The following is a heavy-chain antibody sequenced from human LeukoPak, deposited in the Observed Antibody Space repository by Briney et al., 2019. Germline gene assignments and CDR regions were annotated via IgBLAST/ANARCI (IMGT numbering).Heavy chain of an antibody. D-gene: IGHD5-18*01. CDR2: IKSDGSST. J-gene: IGHJ4*02. V-gene: IGHV3-74*01. Sequence: GGSLRLSCAAPGFTFSTSWMYWVRQAPGKGLVWASRIKSDGSSTSYADSVKGRFTISRDNAKNTLYLQMNSLRAGDTAIYYCVKRIQSALAAGYWGQGALVTVSS. CDR3: VKRIQSALAAGY. CDR1: GFTFSTSW.